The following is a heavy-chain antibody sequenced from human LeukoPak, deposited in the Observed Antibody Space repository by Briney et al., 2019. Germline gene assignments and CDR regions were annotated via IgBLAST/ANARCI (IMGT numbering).Heavy chain of an antibody. CDR1: GFTFSSYS. J-gene: IGHJ4*02. D-gene: IGHD3-22*01. CDR2: ISSSSSYI. Sequence: GGSLRLSCAASGFTFSSYSMNWVRQAPGKGLEWVSSISSSSSYIYYADSVKGRFTISRDNAKNSLYLQMNSLRAEDTAVYCCARTEGIYYYDSSGYLYWGQGTLVTVSS. CDR3: ARTEGIYYYDSSGYLY. V-gene: IGHV3-21*01.